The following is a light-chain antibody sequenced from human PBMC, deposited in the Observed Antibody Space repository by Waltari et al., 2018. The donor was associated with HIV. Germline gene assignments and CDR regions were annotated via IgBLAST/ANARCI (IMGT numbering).Light chain of an antibody. Sequence: QSALTQPASVSGFPGQTINISCTGISTDSRFYQHVSWYQQHPGSVPGLIIYDIDSRPPVISDHFSGSRSGDSASLTISGLQSGDEAHYFCASNRLDSTLVFGGGTKLTIL. V-gene: IGLV2-14*03. CDR3: ASNRLDSTLV. J-gene: IGLJ2*01. CDR1: STDSRFYQH. CDR2: DID.